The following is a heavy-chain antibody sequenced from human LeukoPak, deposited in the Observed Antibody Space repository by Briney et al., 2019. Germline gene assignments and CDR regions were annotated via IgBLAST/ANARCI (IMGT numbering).Heavy chain of an antibody. CDR1: GGTFSSYA. Sequence: ASVKVSCKASGGTFSSYAISWVRQAPGQGLEWMGRIIPIFGTANYAQKFQGRVTITTDESTSTAYMELSSLRSEDTAVYYCAIEVGMPTIRGFSEYFQHWGQGTLVTVSS. CDR2: IIPIFGTA. D-gene: IGHD5-24*01. CDR3: AIEVGMPTIRGFSEYFQH. V-gene: IGHV1-69*05. J-gene: IGHJ1*01.